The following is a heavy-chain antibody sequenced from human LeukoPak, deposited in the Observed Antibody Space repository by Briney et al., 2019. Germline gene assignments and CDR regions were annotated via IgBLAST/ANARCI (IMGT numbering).Heavy chain of an antibody. CDR2: IYPGDSDT. CDR3: ARHAASGSYNNWFDP. J-gene: IGHJ5*02. V-gene: IGHV5-51*01. Sequence: GESLKISCKGSGYSFTSYWIGWVRQMPGKGLEWMGIIYPGDSDTRYSPSFQGQVTISADKSISTAYLQWSSLKASDTAMYYCARHAASGSYNNWFDPWGQGTLVTVSS. CDR1: GYSFTSYW. D-gene: IGHD1-26*01.